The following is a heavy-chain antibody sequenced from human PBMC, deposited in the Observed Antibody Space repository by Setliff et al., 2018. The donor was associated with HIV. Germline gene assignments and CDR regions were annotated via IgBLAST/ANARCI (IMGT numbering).Heavy chain of an antibody. D-gene: IGHD2-15*01. CDR1: GYTFTSYG. Sequence: ASVKVSCKSSGYTFTSYGISWVRQAPGQGLEWMGWISAYNGNTNYAQKLQGRVTMTTDTSTSTAYMELRSLRSDDTAVYYCARDGVCSGGSCYPAGLLDYWGQGTLVTVSS. CDR3: ARDGVCSGGSCYPAGLLDY. J-gene: IGHJ4*02. V-gene: IGHV1-18*01. CDR2: ISAYNGNT.